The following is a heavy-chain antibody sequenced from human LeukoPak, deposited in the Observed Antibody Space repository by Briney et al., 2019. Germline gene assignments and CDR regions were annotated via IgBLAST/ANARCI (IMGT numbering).Heavy chain of an antibody. J-gene: IGHJ4*02. CDR1: GGSFSGYY. CDR2: INHSGST. CDR3: ARLYVSSY. V-gene: IGHV4-34*01. Sequence: SETLSLTCAVYGGSFSGYYWSWIRQPPGKGLEWIGEINHSGSTNYNPSLKSRVTISVDTAKNQFSLKLSSVTAADTAVYYCARLYVSSYWGQGTLVTVSS. D-gene: IGHD5/OR15-5a*01.